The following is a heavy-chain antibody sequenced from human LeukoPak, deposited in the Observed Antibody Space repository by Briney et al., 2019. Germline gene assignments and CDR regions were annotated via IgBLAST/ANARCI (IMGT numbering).Heavy chain of an antibody. J-gene: IGHJ6*03. D-gene: IGHD3-16*01. V-gene: IGHV4-4*07. CDR2: IYISGST. CDR3: ARGGYEYYYMDV. Sequence: SETLSLTCTVSGGSIGNYYWSWTRQPAGKGLEWIGRIYISGSTNYNPSLKSRVTMSVDTYKNQFSLKLSSVTAADTAVYYCARGGYEYYYMDVWGKGTTVTVSS. CDR1: GGSIGNYY.